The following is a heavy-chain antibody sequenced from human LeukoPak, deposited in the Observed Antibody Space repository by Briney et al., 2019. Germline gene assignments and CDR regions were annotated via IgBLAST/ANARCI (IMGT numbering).Heavy chain of an antibody. J-gene: IGHJ4*02. D-gene: IGHD3-9*01. V-gene: IGHV3-15*01. CDR2: IKSKTDGGTT. CDR1: GFTFSNAW. CDR3: TTENYDILTGYFPFDY. Sequence: NPGGSLRLSCAASGFTFSNAWMSWVRQAPGKGLEWVGRIKSKTDGGTTDYAAPVKGRFTISRDDSKNTLYLQMNSLKTEDTAVYYCTTENYDILTGYFPFDYRGQGTLVTVSS.